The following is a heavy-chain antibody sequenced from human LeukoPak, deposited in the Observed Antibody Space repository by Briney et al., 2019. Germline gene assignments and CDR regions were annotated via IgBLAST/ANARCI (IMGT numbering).Heavy chain of an antibody. Sequence: ASVKVSCKASGYSFTSYDINWVRQATGQGLEWMGWMNPNSGNTGYAQKFQGRVTMTGNTSISTVYMEMSSLRSEDTAVYYCARIRQGRWYEGDYWGQGTLVTVSS. D-gene: IGHD6-13*01. CDR2: MNPNSGNT. J-gene: IGHJ4*02. CDR1: GYSFTSYD. V-gene: IGHV1-8*01. CDR3: ARIRQGRWYEGDY.